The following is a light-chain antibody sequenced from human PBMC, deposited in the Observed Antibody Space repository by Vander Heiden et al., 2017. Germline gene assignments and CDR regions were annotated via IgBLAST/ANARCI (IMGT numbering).Light chain of an antibody. CDR1: SSHIGAGYD. J-gene: IGLJ2*01. V-gene: IGLV1-40*01. CDR2: NSS. Sequence: SVLTQPHSVSGPPGQRVTPSCPVSSSHIGAGYDLHCHQPLPGTAPKLMMYNSSSRHTGVPDRFSGSKSGTSGSLANTGLQAEDEDDYDGQSYESSLSAHGVFGGGTKLTVL. CDR3: QSYESSLSAHGV.